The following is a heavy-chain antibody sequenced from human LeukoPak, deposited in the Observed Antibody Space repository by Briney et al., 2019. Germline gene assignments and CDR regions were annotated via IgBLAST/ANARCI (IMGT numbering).Heavy chain of an antibody. D-gene: IGHD1-1*01. CDR3: ATGTTGGFDT. J-gene: IGHJ3*02. CDR2: IFPGDSDT. Sequence: GESLKISCKGSEYIFATYWIGWVRQMPGQGLEWMGIIFPGDSDTRYSPSFQGQVTISADKSISTAYLQWSSLRASDTAVYYCATGTTGGFDTWGRGTVLLVSA. V-gene: IGHV5-51*01. CDR1: EYIFATYW.